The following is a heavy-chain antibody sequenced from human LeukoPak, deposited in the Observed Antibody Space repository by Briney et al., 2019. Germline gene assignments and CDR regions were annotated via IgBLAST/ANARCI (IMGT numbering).Heavy chain of an antibody. D-gene: IGHD1-26*01. CDR3: ARGYLRHDC. CDR1: EFTFSSYW. J-gene: IGHJ4*02. CDR2: IKQDGREK. V-gene: IGHV3-7*03. Sequence: GGPLRLSCAASEFTFSSYWMTWGRQAPGKGLEWVANIKQDGREKYYVDSVKGRFTISRDNAKNSLYLQMNSLRAEDTAMYYCARGYLRHDCWGQGTLVTVSS.